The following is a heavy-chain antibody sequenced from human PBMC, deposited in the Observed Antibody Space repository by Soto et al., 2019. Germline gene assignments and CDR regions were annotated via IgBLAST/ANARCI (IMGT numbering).Heavy chain of an antibody. CDR2: ISYDGNNK. CDR1: GFTFNSYG. Sequence: SGGSLRRSCAASGFTFNSYGMHWGRQAPGEGLEWVAVISYDGNNKYYADSVKGRFTISRDDSKNTLYLQMNRLRVEDTAVYYCARAISYFYASGSYFDYWGQGTRVTVSS. J-gene: IGHJ4*02. CDR3: ARAISYFYASGSYFDY. V-gene: IGHV3-30-3*01. D-gene: IGHD3-10*01.